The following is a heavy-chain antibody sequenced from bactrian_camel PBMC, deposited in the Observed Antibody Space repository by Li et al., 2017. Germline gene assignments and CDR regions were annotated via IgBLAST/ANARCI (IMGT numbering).Heavy chain of an antibody. Sequence: QVQLVESGGGSVQAGGSLRLSCAASGYTYNRNCMAWFRQAPGKEREGVATIDSDGGTSYADSVKGRFTISKDNAKKTVFLQMFNLRPEDTAIYYCAADAGKYYAAAKAPDMDYRGQGTQVTVS. J-gene: IGHJ4*01. CDR3: AADAGKYYAAAKAPDMDY. CDR1: GYTYNRNC. D-gene: IGHD2*01. V-gene: IGHV3S53*01. CDR2: IDSDGGT.